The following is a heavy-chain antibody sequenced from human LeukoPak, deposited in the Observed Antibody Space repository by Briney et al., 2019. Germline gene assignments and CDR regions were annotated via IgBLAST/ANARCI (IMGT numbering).Heavy chain of an antibody. J-gene: IGHJ4*02. D-gene: IGHD5-18*01. CDR2: ITSSRIYI. CDR1: GFTFSTYS. CDR3: ARGGGYSYGSFDY. Sequence: GGSLRLSCAASGFTFSTYSMNWVRQAPGKGLEWVSSITSSRIYIYYADSVKGRFTISRDNAKNTLYLQMNSLRAEDTAVYYCARGGGYSYGSFDYWGQGTLVTVSS. V-gene: IGHV3-21*01.